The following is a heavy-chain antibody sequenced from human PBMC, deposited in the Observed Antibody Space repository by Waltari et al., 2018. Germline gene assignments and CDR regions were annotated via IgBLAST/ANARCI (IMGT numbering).Heavy chain of an antibody. D-gene: IGHD3-16*01. CDR2: IYQSGST. J-gene: IGHJ4*02. Sequence: QVQLHESGPGLVKPSGTLSVMCAVSNFSISSGFYWGWIRQPPGKGLEWIGSIYQSGSTYYNPSFKRRVTISMDASRNRFSPRLTSVTAADTAVYYCMREVKMGVAITSDFWGQGTLVTVSS. V-gene: IGHV4-38-2*02. CDR3: MREVKMGVAITSDF. CDR1: NFSISSGFY.